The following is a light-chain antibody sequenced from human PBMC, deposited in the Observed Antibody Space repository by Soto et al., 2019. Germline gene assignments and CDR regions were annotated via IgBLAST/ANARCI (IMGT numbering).Light chain of an antibody. J-gene: IGKJ4*01. CDR3: TQFSSYPLT. CDR1: QTVRNNY. CDR2: DAS. Sequence: EFELTQSPGTMTLSPGERATLSCRGSQTVRNNYLAWYQQKPGQAHRLLIYDASSRATGIPDRFSGGGSGTDFTLPICRLEPEEFAVYYCTQFSSYPLTVGEGTKLDI. V-gene: IGKV3-20*01.